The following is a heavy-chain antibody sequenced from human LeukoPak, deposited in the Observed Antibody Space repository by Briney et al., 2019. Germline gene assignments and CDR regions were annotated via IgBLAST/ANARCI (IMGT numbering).Heavy chain of an antibody. Sequence: GGSLRLSCAASGFTFSSYAMTWVRQAPGKGLQWVSAVSGSGAHTYYADSVKGRFTISRDNSRDTLYLQMNSLRAEDTAVYYCAKDLGEGRGELLGAFDIWGQGTMVTVSS. CDR2: VSGSGAHT. D-gene: IGHD1-26*01. V-gene: IGHV3-23*01. CDR1: GFTFSSYA. J-gene: IGHJ3*02. CDR3: AKDLGEGRGELLGAFDI.